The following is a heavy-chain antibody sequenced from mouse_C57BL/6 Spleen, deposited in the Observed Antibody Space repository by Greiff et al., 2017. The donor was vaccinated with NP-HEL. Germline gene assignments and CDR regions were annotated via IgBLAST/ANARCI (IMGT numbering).Heavy chain of an antibody. CDR3: ASHYGSGKAWFAY. J-gene: IGHJ3*01. Sequence: QVQLQQPGAELVKPGASVKMSCKASGYTFTSYWITWVKQRPGQGLEWIGDIYPGSGSTNYNEKFKSKATLTVDTSSSTAYMQLSSLTSEDSAVYYCASHYGSGKAWFAYWGQGTLVTVSA. V-gene: IGHV1-55*01. CDR1: GYTFTSYW. CDR2: IYPGSGST. D-gene: IGHD1-1*01.